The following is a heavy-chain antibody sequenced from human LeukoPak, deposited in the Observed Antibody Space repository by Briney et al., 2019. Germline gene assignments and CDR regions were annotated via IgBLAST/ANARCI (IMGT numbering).Heavy chain of an antibody. CDR1: GGSISSNSYY. V-gene: IGHV4-39*01. J-gene: IGHJ3*02. Sequence: SETLSLTCAVSGGSISSNSYYWGWIRQPPGKGLEWLGSIYYSGSTYYNPSLKSRVTISVDTSKNQFSLKLSSVTAADTAVYYCARGPSLGQAFDIWGQGTMVTVSS. CDR2: IYYSGST. CDR3: ARGPSLGQAFDI.